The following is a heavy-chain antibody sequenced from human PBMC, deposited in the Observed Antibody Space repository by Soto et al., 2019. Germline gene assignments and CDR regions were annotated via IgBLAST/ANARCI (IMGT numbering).Heavy chain of an antibody. Sequence: QVQLVQSGAAVKKPGSSVQVSCKASGGTFSSYTISWVRQAPGQGLEWMGRIIPILGIANYAQKVQGRVTSTADKSTSTAYMELSSLRSEDTAVYYCASRSDSGWYLGTFDYWGQGTLVTVSS. CDR3: ASRSDSGWYLGTFDY. CDR2: IIPILGIA. CDR1: GGTFSSYT. V-gene: IGHV1-69*02. J-gene: IGHJ4*02. D-gene: IGHD6-19*01.